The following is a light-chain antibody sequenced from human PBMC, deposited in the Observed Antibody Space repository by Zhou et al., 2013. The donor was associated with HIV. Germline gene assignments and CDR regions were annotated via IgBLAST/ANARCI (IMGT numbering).Light chain of an antibody. J-gene: IGKJ3*01. CDR3: QQYAGSPFT. CDR1: QSVSSSY. Sequence: EIVLTQSPGTLSLSPGERATLSCRASQSVSSSYLAWYQQKPGQAPRLLIYGASSRATGIPDRFSGSGSETDFTLTISRLEPEDFAVYYCQQYAGSPFTFGPGTKVDIK. V-gene: IGKV3-20*01. CDR2: GAS.